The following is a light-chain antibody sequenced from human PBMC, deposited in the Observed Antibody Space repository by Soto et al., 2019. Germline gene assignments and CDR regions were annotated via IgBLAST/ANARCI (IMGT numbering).Light chain of an antibody. J-gene: IGKJ1*01. V-gene: IGKV1-5*03. CDR3: QHYNSYSEA. CDR1: QTISSW. CDR2: KAS. Sequence: DIQVTQSPSTLSGSVGDRVTITCRASQTISSWLAWYQQKPGKAPKLLIYKASTLKSGVPSRFSGSGPGTEFTLTISSLQPDDFATYYCQHYNSYSEAFGQGTKVDI.